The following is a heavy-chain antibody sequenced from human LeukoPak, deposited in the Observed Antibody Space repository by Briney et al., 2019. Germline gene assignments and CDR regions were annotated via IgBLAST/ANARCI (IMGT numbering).Heavy chain of an antibody. CDR3: ARVGGTIFGVVIRDYYYGMDV. CDR1: GGSISIYY. V-gene: IGHV4-59*01. CDR2: IYYSGST. D-gene: IGHD3-3*01. Sequence: NPSETLSLTCTVSGGSISIYYWSWIRQPPGKGLEWIGYIYYSGSTNYNPSLKSRVTISVDTSKNQFSLKLSSVTAADTAVYYCARVGGTIFGVVIRDYYYGMDVWGQGTTVTVSS. J-gene: IGHJ6*02.